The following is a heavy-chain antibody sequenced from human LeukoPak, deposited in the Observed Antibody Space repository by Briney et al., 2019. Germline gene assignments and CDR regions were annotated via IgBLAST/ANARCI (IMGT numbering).Heavy chain of an antibody. J-gene: IGHJ4*02. CDR2: INPNSGGT. CDR1: GYTFSSYV. V-gene: IGHV1-2*02. Sequence: ASVKVSCKASGYTFSSYVMNWVRQAPGQGLEWMGWINPNSGGTNYAQKFQGRVTMTRDTSISTAYMELSRLRSDDTAVYYCARGDYYFDYWGQGTLVTVSS. CDR3: ARGDYYFDY.